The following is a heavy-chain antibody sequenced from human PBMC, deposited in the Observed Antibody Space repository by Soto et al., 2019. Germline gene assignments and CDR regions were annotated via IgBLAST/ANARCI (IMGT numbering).Heavy chain of an antibody. CDR3: ARTTNYYGDRH. Sequence: QVQLMQSGAEVKKPGASVKVSCKASGYTFTSYDINWVRQATGQGLEWMGWMNPNSGNTGYAQKCQGRVTMTRNTSTSTAYMEMSSLRSEDTAVYYCARTTNYYGDRHWGQGTLVTVSS. CDR2: MNPNSGNT. J-gene: IGHJ4*02. D-gene: IGHD4-17*01. V-gene: IGHV1-8*01. CDR1: GYTFTSYD.